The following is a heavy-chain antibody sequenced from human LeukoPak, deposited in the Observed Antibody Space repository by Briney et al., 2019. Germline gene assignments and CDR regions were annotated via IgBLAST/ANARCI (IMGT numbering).Heavy chain of an antibody. Sequence: EASVKVSCKASGYTFTSYYMHWVRQAPGQGLEWMGIINPSGGSASYAQKFQGRVTMTRDTSTSTVYMELSSLRSEDTAVYYCASGDVLYNWFDPWGQGTLVTVSS. D-gene: IGHD5-24*01. J-gene: IGHJ5*02. V-gene: IGHV1-46*01. CDR2: INPSGGSA. CDR3: ASGDVLYNWFDP. CDR1: GYTFTSYY.